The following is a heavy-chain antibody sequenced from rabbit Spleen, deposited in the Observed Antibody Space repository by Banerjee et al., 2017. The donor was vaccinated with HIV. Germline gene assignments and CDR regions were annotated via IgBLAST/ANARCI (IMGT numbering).Heavy chain of an antibody. CDR3: ARRNGFFGL. J-gene: IGHJ3*01. Sequence: EQLVESGGGLVQPGGSLKLSCKASGFDFSSYGVSWVRQGPGKGLEWIGCIVSGSGNIYYASWAKGRFTISKPSSTMVTLQMTSLTAADTATYFCARRNGFFGLWGQGTLVTVS. CDR1: GFDFSSYG. CDR2: IVSGSGNI. V-gene: IGHV1S45*01. D-gene: IGHD3-1*01.